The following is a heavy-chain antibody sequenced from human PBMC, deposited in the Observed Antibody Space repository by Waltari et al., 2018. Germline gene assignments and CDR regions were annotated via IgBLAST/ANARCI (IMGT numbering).Heavy chain of an antibody. Sequence: EVQLVESGGGLVQPGRSLRLSCTASGFTFGDYAMSWVRQAPGKGLEWGGLIRSKVYGGTTEYAASVKGRFTISRDDSKSIAYLQMNSRKTEDTAVYYCTRAEQLAVDYWGQGTLVTVSS. CDR3: TRAEQLAVDY. D-gene: IGHD6-13*01. CDR1: GFTFGDYA. V-gene: IGHV3-49*04. J-gene: IGHJ4*02. CDR2: IRSKVYGGTT.